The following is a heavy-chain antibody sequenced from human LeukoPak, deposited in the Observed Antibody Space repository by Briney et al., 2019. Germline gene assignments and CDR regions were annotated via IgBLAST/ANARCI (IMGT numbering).Heavy chain of an antibody. CDR3: AKRDSSGHYPYYFDY. CDR1: GFTFTSYA. Sequence: GGSLRLSCAASGFTFTSYAMSWVRQAPGKGLEWVSAIGGTDGTTYYADSVKGRLTISRDNSKNTLYLQMNSLRAEDTAVYYCAKRDSSGHYPYYFDYWGQGTLVTVSS. CDR2: IGGTDGTT. V-gene: IGHV3-23*01. D-gene: IGHD3-22*01. J-gene: IGHJ4*02.